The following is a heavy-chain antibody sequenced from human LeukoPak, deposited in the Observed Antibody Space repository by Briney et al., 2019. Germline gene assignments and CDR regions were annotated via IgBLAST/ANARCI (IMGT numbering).Heavy chain of an antibody. Sequence: SETLSLTCAVSGGSISSGGYSWSWIRQPPGKGLEWIGYIYHSGSTYYNPSLKSRVTISVDRSKNQFSLKLSSVTAADTAVHYCARDRGWFDPWGQGTLVTVSS. CDR1: GGSISSGGYS. J-gene: IGHJ5*02. CDR3: ARDRGWFDP. CDR2: IYHSGST. D-gene: IGHD2-15*01. V-gene: IGHV4-30-2*01.